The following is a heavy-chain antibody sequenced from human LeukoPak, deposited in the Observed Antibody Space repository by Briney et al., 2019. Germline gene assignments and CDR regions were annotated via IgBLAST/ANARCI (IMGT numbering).Heavy chain of an antibody. D-gene: IGHD2-2*01. V-gene: IGHV3-7*05. CDR2: IKPDGSEK. J-gene: IGHJ4*02. CDR1: GFTFSTYW. CDR3: ARAIRASSSSCNDF. Sequence: ESGGSLRLSCAASGFTFSTYWMSWVRQAPGKGLEWVANIKPDGSEKHYVGSVKGRFTISRDNAENSLYLQMNSLGAEDTAVYYCARAIRASSSSCNDFRGQGTLVTVSS.